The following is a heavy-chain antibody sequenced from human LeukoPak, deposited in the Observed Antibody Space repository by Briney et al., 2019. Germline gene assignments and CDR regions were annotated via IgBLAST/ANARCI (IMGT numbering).Heavy chain of an antibody. Sequence: SETLSLTCTVSGGSISSGSYYWSWIRQPAGKGLEWIGRIYTSGSTNYNPPLKSRVTISVDTSKNQFSLKLSSVTAADTAVYYCARSKFDAFDIWGQGTMVTVSS. D-gene: IGHD5/OR15-5a*01. CDR1: GGSISSGSYY. CDR2: IYTSGST. CDR3: ARSKFDAFDI. V-gene: IGHV4-61*02. J-gene: IGHJ3*02.